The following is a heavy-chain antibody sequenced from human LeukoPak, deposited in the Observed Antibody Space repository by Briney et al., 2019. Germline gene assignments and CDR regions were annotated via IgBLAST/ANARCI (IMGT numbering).Heavy chain of an antibody. CDR3: ARGSGWYASFDY. D-gene: IGHD6-19*01. CDR2: INHSGST. J-gene: IGHJ4*02. Sequence: SETLSLTCTVSGGSISSYYWSWIRQPPGKGLEWIGEINHSGSTNYNPPLKSRVTTSVDTSKNQFSLKLSSVTAADTAVYYCARGSGWYASFDYWGQGTLVTVSS. CDR1: GGSISSYY. V-gene: IGHV4-34*01.